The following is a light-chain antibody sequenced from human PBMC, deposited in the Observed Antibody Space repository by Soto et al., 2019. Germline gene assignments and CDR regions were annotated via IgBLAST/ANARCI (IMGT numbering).Light chain of an antibody. J-gene: IGKJ5*01. Sequence: DVVVTQTPLSLSVTPGQPASMSCKSSQSLLYSDAKTYLYWYLQRPGQPPQLLLYDASNRFSGVPDRFNGSVSGTDFTLKISRVEAEDVGVYYCMQRTHVPITFGQGTRLEIK. V-gene: IGKV2D-29*01. CDR2: DAS. CDR1: QSLLYSDAKTY. CDR3: MQRTHVPIT.